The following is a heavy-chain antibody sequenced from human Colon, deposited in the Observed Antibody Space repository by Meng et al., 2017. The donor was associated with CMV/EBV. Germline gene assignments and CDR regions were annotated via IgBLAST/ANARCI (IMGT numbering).Heavy chain of an antibody. CDR3: ASNGGDCTTTTCYTFDF. CDR1: FRSYA. Sequence: FRSYAFTVVRQAPGQGLEWMGGIIPIFGTAIYAQKFQGRVSITTDKSTSTAYMELNSLRSEDTALYYCASNGGDCTTTTCYTFDFWGQGTLVTVSS. V-gene: IGHV1-69*05. J-gene: IGHJ4*02. D-gene: IGHD2-2*02. CDR2: IIPIFGTA.